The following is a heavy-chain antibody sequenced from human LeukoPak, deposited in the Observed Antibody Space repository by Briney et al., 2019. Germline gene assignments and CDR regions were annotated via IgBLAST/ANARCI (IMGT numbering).Heavy chain of an antibody. CDR1: GNYW. CDR3: VSFYETY. Sequence: GGSLRLSCAASGNYWMHWVRQVPGKGLVWVSHINSDGSWTSFADSVKGRFTISKDNAKNTVYLQMNSLRAEDTAVYYCVSFYETYWGRGTLVTVSS. CDR2: INSDGSWT. J-gene: IGHJ4*02. V-gene: IGHV3-74*01. D-gene: IGHD2/OR15-2a*01.